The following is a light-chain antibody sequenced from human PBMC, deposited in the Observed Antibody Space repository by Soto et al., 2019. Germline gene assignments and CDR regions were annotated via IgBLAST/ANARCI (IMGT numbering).Light chain of an antibody. J-gene: IGKJ1*01. CDR1: QSVSSY. V-gene: IGKV3-11*01. Sequence: EIVLTQSPATLSLSPGERATLSCRASQSVSSYLAWYQQKPGQAPRLLIYDASNRATGIPARFSGSGSGTDLTLTISSREPEDFAVYYCQQRSNWLWTFGQGTKVEIK. CDR3: QQRSNWLWT. CDR2: DAS.